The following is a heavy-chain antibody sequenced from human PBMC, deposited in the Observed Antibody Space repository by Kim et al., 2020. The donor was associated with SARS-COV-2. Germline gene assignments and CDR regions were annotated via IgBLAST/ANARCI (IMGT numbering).Heavy chain of an antibody. CDR1: GASMENYY. CDR3: ARDLWFWNGDLVAYNGMDV. D-gene: IGHD3-10*01. CDR2: IYFTGST. J-gene: IGHJ6*02. Sequence: SETLSLTCIVSGASMENYYWSWIRQSPGKGLEWIGYIYFTGSTNYNPSLKSRVTMSVDTSKNQFSLKLRSVTAADTAVYYCARDLWFWNGDLVAYNGMDVWGQGTTVIVSS. V-gene: IGHV4-59*01.